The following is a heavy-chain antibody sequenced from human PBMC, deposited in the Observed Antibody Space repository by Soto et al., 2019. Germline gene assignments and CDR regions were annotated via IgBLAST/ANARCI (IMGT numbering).Heavy chain of an antibody. Sequence: GQGLEWMGIINPSGGSTSYAQKFQGRVTMTRDTSTSTVYMELSSLRSEDTAVYYCARDRRGSSSALWAYRGHRTPVTVSS. CDR2: INPSGGST. CDR3: ARDRRGSSSALWAY. D-gene: IGHD6-6*01. J-gene: IGHJ4*01. V-gene: IGHV1-46*03.